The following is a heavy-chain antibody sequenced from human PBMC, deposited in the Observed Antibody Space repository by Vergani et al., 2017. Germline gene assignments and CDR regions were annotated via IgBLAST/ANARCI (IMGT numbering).Heavy chain of an antibody. CDR3: ATKSGGTPGCQIGYFRE. D-gene: IGHD2-15*01. V-gene: IGHV3-23*01. CDR2: IKNTGDSN. J-gene: IGHJ1*01. Sequence: EVQLLQSEGAVVQPGGSLRLSCVASGFTFSSHAMSWVRQGHGPGLEWVSSIKNTGDSNHYADSGKGRFTISRDNSKNTLYLQMNSLRTEDTAVYYCATKSGGTPGCQIGYFREWGQGTLVTVSS. CDR1: GFTFSSHA.